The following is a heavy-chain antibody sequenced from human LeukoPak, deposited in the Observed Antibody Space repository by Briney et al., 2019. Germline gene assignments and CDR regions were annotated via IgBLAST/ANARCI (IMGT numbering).Heavy chain of an antibody. CDR1: GFTFSSYW. Sequence: GGSLRLSCAASGFTFSSYWMSWVRQAPGKGLEWVAYINKDGSEKYYVDSVKGRFTISGDNAKNSLYLQMNSLRAEDTAVYYCARDDCSSISCYHNWFDPWGQGTLVTVSS. V-gene: IGHV3-7*01. CDR2: INKDGSEK. D-gene: IGHD2-2*01. J-gene: IGHJ5*02. CDR3: ARDDCSSISCYHNWFDP.